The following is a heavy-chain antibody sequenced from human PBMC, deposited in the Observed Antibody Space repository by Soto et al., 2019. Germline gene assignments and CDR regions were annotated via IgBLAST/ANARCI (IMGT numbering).Heavy chain of an antibody. CDR3: AKFAGGGYYYVLDY. CDR2: ISGSGGST. V-gene: IGHV3-23*01. CDR1: GFAVSSNY. Sequence: SLRLSCAASGFAVSSNYMSWVRQAPGKGLEWVSAISGSGGSTYYADSVKGRFTISRDNSKNTLYLQMNSLRAEDTAVYYCAKFAGGGYYYVLDYWGQGTLVTVSS. D-gene: IGHD3-22*01. J-gene: IGHJ4*02.